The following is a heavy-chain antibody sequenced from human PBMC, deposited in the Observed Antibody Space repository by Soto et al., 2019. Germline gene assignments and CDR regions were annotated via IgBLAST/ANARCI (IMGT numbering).Heavy chain of an antibody. V-gene: IGHV2-5*01. CDR3: SHKEYYFATAIYYNVRWKDP. CDR1: GFSLKSSGVG. CDR2: VSWSDKK. D-gene: IGHD3-10*01. Sequence: SGPTLVNTTQTLTLTCTFSGFSLKSSGVGVAWIRQPPGKALEWLALVSWSDKKSYSPYLKTRLTITKDTSKNEVVLTLTNVDPLDIATYYCSHKEYYFATAIYYNVRWKDPWGQGILVTVSS. J-gene: IGHJ5*02.